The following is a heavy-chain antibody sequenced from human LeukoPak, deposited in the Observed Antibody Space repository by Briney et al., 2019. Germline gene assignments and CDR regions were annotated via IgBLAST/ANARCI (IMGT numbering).Heavy chain of an antibody. CDR2: INHSGST. CDR1: GGSFSGYY. Sequence: SETLSPTCAVYGGSFSGYYWSWIRQPPGKGLEWIGEINHSGSTNYNPSLKSRVTISVDTSKNQFSLKPSPVTAADTAVYYCARGRGAVRYCSSTSCSSNWFDPWGQGTLVTVSS. D-gene: IGHD2-2*01. CDR3: ARGRGAVRYCSSTSCSSNWFDP. J-gene: IGHJ5*02. V-gene: IGHV4-34*01.